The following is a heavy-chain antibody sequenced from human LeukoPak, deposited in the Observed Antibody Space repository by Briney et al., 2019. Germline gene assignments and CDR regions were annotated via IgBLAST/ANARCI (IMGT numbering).Heavy chain of an antibody. CDR1: GGSISSGGYS. V-gene: IGHV4-61*08. CDR2: DYYSGSI. Sequence: SETLSPTCAVSGGSISSGGYSWSWIRQSPGKGLEWIGYDYYSGSINYNPSLKSRVTISVDTSKNQFSLKMSSVTAADTAVYYCARDFKVEGHSGYYAFDILGQGTMVTVSS. J-gene: IGHJ3*02. CDR3: ARDFKVEGHSGYYAFDI. D-gene: IGHD3-22*01.